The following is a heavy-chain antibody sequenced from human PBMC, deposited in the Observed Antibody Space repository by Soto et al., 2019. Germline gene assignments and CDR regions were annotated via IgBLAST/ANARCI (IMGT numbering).Heavy chain of an antibody. CDR3: ARDSRFCSGGSCYYYNGIDV. V-gene: IGHV4-4*07. CDR2: IYTSGST. CDR1: GGSISSYY. Sequence: SETLSLTCTVSGGSISSYYWSWIRQPAGKGLEWIGRIYTSGSTNYNPSLKSRVTMSVDTSKNQFSLKLSSVTAADTAVYYCARDSRFCSGGSCYYYNGIDVWGQGTTVTVSS. J-gene: IGHJ6*02. D-gene: IGHD2-15*01.